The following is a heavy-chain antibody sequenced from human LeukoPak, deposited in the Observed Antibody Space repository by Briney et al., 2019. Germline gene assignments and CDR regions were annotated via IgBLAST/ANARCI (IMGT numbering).Heavy chain of an antibody. D-gene: IGHD3-10*01. Sequence: SETLSLTCTVSGVSISSYYWSWIRQPPGKGLEWIGYIYYSGSTNYNPSLKSRVTISVDTSKNQFSLKLSSVTAADTAVYYCARAPPATGSPYYFDYWGQGTLVTVSS. J-gene: IGHJ4*02. CDR3: ARAPPATGSPYYFDY. V-gene: IGHV4-59*01. CDR2: IYYSGST. CDR1: GVSISSYY.